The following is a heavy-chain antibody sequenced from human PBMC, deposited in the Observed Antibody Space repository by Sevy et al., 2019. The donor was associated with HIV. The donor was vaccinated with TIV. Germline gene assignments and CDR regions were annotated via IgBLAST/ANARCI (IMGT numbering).Heavy chain of an antibody. CDR1: GDSINNGDYY. Sequence: SETLSLTCTVSGDSINNGDYYWSWIRQHPGKGLEWIGKIYYTGTTYYNPSLKSRLRISVERSENTLSLSLRSVTAADTAGDYCAGTTVTSFSSARNNWFDPWGQGTLVTVSS. V-gene: IGHV4-31*03. CDR3: AGTTVTSFSSARNNWFDP. D-gene: IGHD4-4*01. J-gene: IGHJ5*02. CDR2: IYYTGTT.